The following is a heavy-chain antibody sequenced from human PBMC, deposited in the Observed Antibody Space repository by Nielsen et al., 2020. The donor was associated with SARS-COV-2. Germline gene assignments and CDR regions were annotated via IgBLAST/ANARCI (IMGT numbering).Heavy chain of an antibody. CDR1: GFTFTSSA. CDR3: ARDLPTSPYYFDY. D-gene: IGHD2-2*01. J-gene: IGHJ4*02. CDR2: INPNSGGT. V-gene: IGHV1-2*06. Sequence: ASVKVSCKASGFTFTSSAVQWVRQAPGQGLEWMGRINPNSGGTNYAQKFQGRVTMTRDTSISTAYMELSRLRSDDTAVYYCARDLPTSPYYFDYWGQGTLVTVSS.